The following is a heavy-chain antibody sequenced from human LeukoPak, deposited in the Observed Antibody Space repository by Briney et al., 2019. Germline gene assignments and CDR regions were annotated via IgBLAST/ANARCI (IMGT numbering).Heavy chain of an antibody. V-gene: IGHV4-34*01. J-gene: IGHJ4*02. CDR2: INHSGST. D-gene: IGHD2-15*01. CDR1: GGSFSGYY. Sequence: SETLSLTCAVYGGSFSGYYWSWIRQPPGKGLEWIGEINHSGSTNYNPSLKSRVTISVDTSKNQFSLKLSSVTAADTAVYYCARGIRNFVVVVAATKEFDYWGQGTLVTVSS. CDR3: ARGIRNFVVVVAATKEFDY.